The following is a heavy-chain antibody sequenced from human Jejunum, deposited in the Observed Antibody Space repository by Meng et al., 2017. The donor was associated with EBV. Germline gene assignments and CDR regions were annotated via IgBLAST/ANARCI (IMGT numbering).Heavy chain of an antibody. J-gene: IGHJ4*02. D-gene: IGHD5-12*01. V-gene: IGHV1-3*04. CDR2: INTGTDST. Sequence: QVHLVQSGAEEKKPGASVKVSCKASGYIFTNYAMHWVRQAPGQRLEWMGWINTGTDSTKYSRKFQGRLAITRDTSASTVYMDLSSLRSEDTAVYYCARGRGVATISSWGQGTLVTVAS. CDR3: ARGRGVATISS. CDR1: GYIFTNYA.